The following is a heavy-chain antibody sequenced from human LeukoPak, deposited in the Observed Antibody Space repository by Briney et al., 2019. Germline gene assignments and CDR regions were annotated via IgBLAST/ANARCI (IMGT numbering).Heavy chain of an antibody. CDR3: ARDRSQLRYFDWLSDYYYYGMDV. J-gene: IGHJ6*02. CDR2: ISYDGSNK. CDR1: GFTFSSYA. Sequence: GGSLRLSCAASGFTFSSYAMPWVRQAPGKGLEWVAVISYDGSNKYHADSVKGRFTISRDNSKNTLYLQMNSLRAEDTAVYYCARDRSQLRYFDWLSDYYYYGMDVWGQGTTVTVSS. D-gene: IGHD3-9*01. V-gene: IGHV3-30*04.